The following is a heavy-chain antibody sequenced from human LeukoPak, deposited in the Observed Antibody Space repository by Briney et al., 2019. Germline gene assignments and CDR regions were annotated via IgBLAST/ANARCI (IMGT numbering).Heavy chain of an antibody. Sequence: ASVKVSCKASGYTFTSYDINWVRQATGQGLEWMGWMNPNSGNTGYAQKFQGRVTITRDTSASTAYMELSSLRSEDTAVYYCARDRSGSHFDYWGQGTLVTVSS. J-gene: IGHJ4*02. V-gene: IGHV1-8*01. CDR2: MNPNSGNT. D-gene: IGHD1-26*01. CDR1: GYTFTSYD. CDR3: ARDRSGSHFDY.